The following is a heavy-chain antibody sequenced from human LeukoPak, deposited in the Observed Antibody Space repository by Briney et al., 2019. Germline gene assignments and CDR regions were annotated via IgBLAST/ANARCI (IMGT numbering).Heavy chain of an antibody. CDR1: GFTFSSYG. V-gene: IGHV3-30*18. CDR3: AKGKLYYYDSSGHDH. D-gene: IGHD3-22*01. J-gene: IGHJ4*02. CDR2: ISYDGSNK. Sequence: GRSLRLSCAASGFTFSSYGMHWVRQAPGKGLEWVAVISYDGSNKYYADSVKGRFTISRDNSKNTLYLQMNSLRAEDTAVYYCAKGKLYYYDSSGHDHWGQGTLVTVSS.